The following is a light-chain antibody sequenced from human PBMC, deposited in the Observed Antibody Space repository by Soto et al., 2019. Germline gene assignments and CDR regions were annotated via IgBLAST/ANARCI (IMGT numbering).Light chain of an antibody. J-gene: IGLJ1*01. CDR3: AAWDDGLNAYV. CDR2: YDD. V-gene: IGLV1-36*01. CDR1: SSNIGNNA. Sequence: QSVLTQPPSVSEAPRQRVTISCSGSSSNIGNNAVIWYQQLPGKAPKLLIYYDDLLPSGVSDRFSGSKSGTSASLAISGLQSEDEADYYCAAWDDGLNAYVFGPGTKSPS.